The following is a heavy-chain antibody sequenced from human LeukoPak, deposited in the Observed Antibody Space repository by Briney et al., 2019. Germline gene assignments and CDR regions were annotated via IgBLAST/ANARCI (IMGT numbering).Heavy chain of an antibody. Sequence: GGSLRLSCAASGFTFSSYAMSWVRQAPGKGLEWVSAISGSGGSTYYADSVKGRFTISRDNAKNSLYLQMNSLRAEDTAVYYCAREEGGLKATTYFDYWGQGTLVTVSS. V-gene: IGHV3-23*01. CDR2: ISGSGGST. CDR1: GFTFSSYA. D-gene: IGHD5-24*01. J-gene: IGHJ4*02. CDR3: AREEGGLKATTYFDY.